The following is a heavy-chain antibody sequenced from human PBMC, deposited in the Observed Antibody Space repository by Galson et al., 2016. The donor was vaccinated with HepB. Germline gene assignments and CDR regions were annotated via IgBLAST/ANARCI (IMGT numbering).Heavy chain of an antibody. V-gene: IGHV1-69*13. CDR3: AVVVNTYYYNMDV. CDR2: IIPIFDTA. J-gene: IGHJ6*02. CDR1: GGTFSSYA. Sequence: SVKVSCKASGGTFSSYAFSWVRQAPGQGLEWMGGIIPIFDTAHYAQSFLGRVTITADESTSTANMELSSLRSEDTAVYYCAVVVNTYYYNMDVWGQGTTVIVSS. D-gene: IGHD2-21*01.